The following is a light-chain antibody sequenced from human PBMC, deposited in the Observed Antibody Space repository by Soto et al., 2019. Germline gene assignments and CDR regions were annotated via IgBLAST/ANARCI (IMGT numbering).Light chain of an antibody. V-gene: IGKV3-20*01. CDR1: QSVSSTY. CDR2: DAS. CDR3: QQYGGSFSP. J-gene: IGKJ1*01. Sequence: EIVLTQSPGTLSLSPGERATLSRRASQSVSSTYLAWYQQKPGQAPRLLIYDASNRAPGTPNRFSGSGSGPDFTLTISRLEPEDFAVYYCQQYGGSFSPFGQGTKV.